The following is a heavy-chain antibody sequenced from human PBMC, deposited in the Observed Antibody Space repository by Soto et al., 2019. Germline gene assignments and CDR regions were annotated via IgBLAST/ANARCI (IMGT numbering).Heavy chain of an antibody. J-gene: IGHJ3*02. Sequence: PGGSLRFSCAASGFTFSNAWMNWVRQAPGKGLEWVGRIKSKTDGGTTDYAAPVKGRFTISRDDSKNTLYLQMNSLKTEDTAVYYCTTEHPHSSGWSDAFDIWGQGTMVTVSS. D-gene: IGHD6-19*01. CDR2: IKSKTDGGTT. CDR1: GFTFSNAW. CDR3: TTEHPHSSGWSDAFDI. V-gene: IGHV3-15*07.